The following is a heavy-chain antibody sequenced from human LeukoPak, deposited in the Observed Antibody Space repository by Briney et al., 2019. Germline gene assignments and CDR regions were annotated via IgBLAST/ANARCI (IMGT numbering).Heavy chain of an antibody. CDR3: ARGTRSYYGSGSYLFDY. CDR1: GFTFSSYA. J-gene: IGHJ4*02. V-gene: IGHV3-7*01. CDR2: IKQDGSEK. Sequence: PGRSLRLSCAASGFTFSSYAMHWVRQAPGKGLEWVANIKQDGSEKYYVDSVKGRFTISRDNAKNSLCLQMNSLRAEDTAVYYCARGTRSYYGSGSYLFDYWGQGTLVTVSS. D-gene: IGHD3-10*01.